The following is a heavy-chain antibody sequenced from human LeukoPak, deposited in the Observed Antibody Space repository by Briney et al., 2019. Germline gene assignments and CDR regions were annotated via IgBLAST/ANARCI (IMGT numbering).Heavy chain of an antibody. D-gene: IGHD6-13*01. J-gene: IGHJ3*02. CDR1: GGSISSGSYY. CDR3: ARDMGIQSDAFDI. V-gene: IGHV4-61*02. Sequence: SETLSLTCTVSGGSISSGSYYRSWIRQPAGKGLEWIGRIYTSGSTNYNPSLKSRVTISVDTSKNQFSLKLSSVTAADTAVYYCARDMGIQSDAFDIWGQGTMVTVSS. CDR2: IYTSGST.